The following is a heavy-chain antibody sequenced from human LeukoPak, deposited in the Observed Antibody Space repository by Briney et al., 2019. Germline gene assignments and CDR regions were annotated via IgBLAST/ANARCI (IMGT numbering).Heavy chain of an antibody. D-gene: IGHD4-17*01. Sequence: GGTLRLSCAASGFTVSSNYMSWVRQAPGKGLEWVSVIYSGGSTYYADSVKGRFTISRDNSKNTLYLQMNSLRAEDTAVYYCARDEYGDYAALEYWGQGTLVTVSS. J-gene: IGHJ4*02. V-gene: IGHV3-66*01. CDR2: IYSGGST. CDR3: ARDEYGDYAALEY. CDR1: GFTVSSNY.